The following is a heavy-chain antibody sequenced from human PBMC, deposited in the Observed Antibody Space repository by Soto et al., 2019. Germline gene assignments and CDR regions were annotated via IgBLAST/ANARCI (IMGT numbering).Heavy chain of an antibody. CDR1: GYTLTELS. Sequence: ASVKVSCKVSGYTLTELSMHWVRQAPGKGLEWMGGFDPEDGETIYAQKFQGRVTMTEDTSTDTAYMELSSLRSEDTAVYYCATSGCSGGSCYSRHYYYGMDVWGQGTTVTVSS. CDR2: FDPEDGET. CDR3: ATSGCSGGSCYSRHYYYGMDV. J-gene: IGHJ6*02. D-gene: IGHD2-15*01. V-gene: IGHV1-24*01.